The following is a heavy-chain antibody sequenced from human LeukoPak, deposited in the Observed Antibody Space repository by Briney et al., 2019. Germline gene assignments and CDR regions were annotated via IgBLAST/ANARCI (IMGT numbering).Heavy chain of an antibody. V-gene: IGHV3-30*02. CDR3: ASERDYGGNSDYYYYGMDV. CDR2: IRYEGNIK. D-gene: IGHD4-23*01. J-gene: IGHJ6*02. CDR1: GFTFSNYG. Sequence: GRSLRLSWAASGFTFSNYGMNWVRQAPGKGRGWVAFIRYEGNIKYYADSVKGRFTLSRDNSNNTLFLQMNSLRPEDTAVYYCASERDYGGNSDYYYYGMDVWGQGTTVTVSS.